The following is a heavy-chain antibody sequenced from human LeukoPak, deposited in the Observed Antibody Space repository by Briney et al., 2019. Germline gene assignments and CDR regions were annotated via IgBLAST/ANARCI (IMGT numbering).Heavy chain of an antibody. D-gene: IGHD3-10*01. J-gene: IGHJ3*02. CDR1: GFTFSSYW. Sequence: GGSLRLSCAASGFTFSSYWMSWVRQAPGKGLEWVANIKQDGSEKYYVDSVKGRFTISRDNAKNSLYLQRNSLRAEDTAVYYCARKGSGVLLWFGELLLGAFDIWGQGTMVTVSS. CDR2: IKQDGSEK. CDR3: ARKGSGVLLWFGELLLGAFDI. V-gene: IGHV3-7*01.